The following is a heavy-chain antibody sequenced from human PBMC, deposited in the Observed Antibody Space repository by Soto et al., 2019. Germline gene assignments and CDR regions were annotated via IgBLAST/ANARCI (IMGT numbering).Heavy chain of an antibody. CDR1: GWIFTFQY. Sequence: QLQLLQSGAEVKKTGSSVKISCKTSGWIFTFQYLHWVRQAPGQGLEWLGWITPYNGNVKYAQHFQGRISLTRDNSLTPLFLELRDLRPEDTGLYYCAKDGNPIPYLTGYYRLGWFDPWGQGTLVTVSS. J-gene: IGHJ5*02. D-gene: IGHD3-9*01. CDR3: AKDGNPIPYLTGYYRLGWFDP. CDR2: ITPYNGNV. V-gene: IGHV1-45*02.